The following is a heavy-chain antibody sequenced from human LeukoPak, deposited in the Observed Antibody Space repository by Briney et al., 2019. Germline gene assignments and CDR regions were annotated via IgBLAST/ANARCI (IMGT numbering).Heavy chain of an antibody. V-gene: IGHV1-69*13. CDR3: ARDGGERTIFGVVTLNWFDP. CDR2: IIPIFGTA. J-gene: IGHJ5*02. D-gene: IGHD3-3*01. Sequence: ASVKVSCKASGGTFSSYAISWVRQAPGQGLEWMGGIIPIFGTANYAQKFQGRVTITADESTSTAYMELSSLRSEDTAVYYCARDGGERTIFGVVTLNWFDPWGQGTLATVSS. CDR1: GGTFSSYA.